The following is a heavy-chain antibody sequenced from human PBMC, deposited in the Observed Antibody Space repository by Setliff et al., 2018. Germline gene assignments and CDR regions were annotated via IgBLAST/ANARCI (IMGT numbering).Heavy chain of an antibody. V-gene: IGHV3-74*01. CDR2: INSDGSST. Sequence: PGGSLRLSCAASGFSFSNYWMHWVRQAPGKGLVWVSRINSDGSSTNYADSVKGQFTVSRDNAKNTLYLQMNSLRAEDTAVYYCAKGSYSYGLWGQGTRVTVSS. CDR3: AKGSYSYGL. CDR1: GFSFSNYW. J-gene: IGHJ4*02. D-gene: IGHD5-18*01.